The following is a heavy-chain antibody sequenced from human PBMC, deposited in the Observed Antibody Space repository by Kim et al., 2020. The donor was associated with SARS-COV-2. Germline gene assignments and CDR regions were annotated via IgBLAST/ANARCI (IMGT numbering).Heavy chain of an antibody. CDR1: GYSFTSYW. CDR2: IDPSDSYT. CDR3: ARHHYSSSEEDY. V-gene: IGHV5-10-1*01. Sequence: GESLKISCKGSGYSFTSYWISWVRQMPGKGLEWMGRIDPSDSYTNYSPSFQGHVTISADKSISTAYLQWSSLKASDTAMYYCARHHYSSSEEDYWGQGTLVTVSS. J-gene: IGHJ4*02. D-gene: IGHD6-19*01.